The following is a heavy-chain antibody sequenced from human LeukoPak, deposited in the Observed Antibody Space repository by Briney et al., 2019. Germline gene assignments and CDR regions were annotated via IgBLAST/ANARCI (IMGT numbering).Heavy chain of an antibody. J-gene: IGHJ6*03. CDR1: GFTFSSYG. D-gene: IGHD2-2*01. CDR2: IWYDGSNK. CDR3: ARRERIGYCSSTSCNNYYYYMDV. V-gene: IGHV3-33*01. Sequence: TGGSLRLSCAASGFTFSSYGMHWVRQAPGKGLEWVAVIWYDGSNKYYADSVKGRFTISRDNSKNTLHLQMNSLRAEDTAVYYCARRERIGYCSSTSCNNYYYYMDVWGKGTTVTVSS.